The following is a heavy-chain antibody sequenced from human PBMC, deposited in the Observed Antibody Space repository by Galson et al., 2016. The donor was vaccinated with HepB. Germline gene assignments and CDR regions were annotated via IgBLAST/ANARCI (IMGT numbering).Heavy chain of an antibody. CDR1: GFTFSSDS. J-gene: IGHJ4*02. V-gene: IGHV3-7*01. D-gene: IGHD4/OR15-4a*01. CDR2: INRDGSTK. CDR3: VRDPYGGYGY. Sequence: SLRLSCAASGFTFSSDSMLWARQAPGKGLEWVANINRDGSTKNYADSVRGPFTISRDNSQNSLYLQMNSLRVEDTAVYYCVRDPYGGYGYWGQGTLVTVSS.